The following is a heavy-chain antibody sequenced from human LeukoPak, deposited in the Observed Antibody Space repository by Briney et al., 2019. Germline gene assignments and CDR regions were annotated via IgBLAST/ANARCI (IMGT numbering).Heavy chain of an antibody. CDR2: ISSSSSYK. J-gene: IGHJ4*02. CDR3: ASDSSREED. CDR1: GFTFSSYS. Sequence: GGSLRLSCAASGFTFSSYSMNWVRQAPGKGLEWVSFISSSSSYKYSADSVKGRFTISRDNAKNSLYLQMNSLRAEDTAVYYCASDSSREEDWGQGTLVTVSS. D-gene: IGHD6-13*01. V-gene: IGHV3-21*01.